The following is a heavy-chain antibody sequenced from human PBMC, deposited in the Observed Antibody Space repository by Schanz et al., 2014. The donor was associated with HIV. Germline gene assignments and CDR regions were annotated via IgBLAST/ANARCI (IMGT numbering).Heavy chain of an antibody. CDR2: ISSSGSTI. CDR1: GFTFSDYY. CDR3: ALSRPSGYGGSWYFDL. D-gene: IGHD2-15*01. J-gene: IGHJ2*01. Sequence: VQLVESGGGLVQPGGSLKLSCAASGFTFSDYYMSWIRQAPGKGLEWVSYISSSGSTIYYADSVKGRFTISRDNAKNSLYLQMNSLRAEDTAVYYCALSRPSGYGGSWYFDLWGRGTLVAVSS. V-gene: IGHV3-11*01.